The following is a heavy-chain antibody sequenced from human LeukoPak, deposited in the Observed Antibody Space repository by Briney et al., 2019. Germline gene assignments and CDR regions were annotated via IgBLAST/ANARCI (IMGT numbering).Heavy chain of an antibody. Sequence: SETLSLTCTVSGGSISNYYWNWIRQPPGKGLEWIGYIYYSGSTNYNPSLKSRVTISVDTSKNQFSLKLSSVTAADTAEYYCARGAYYDSSGYYPERFDYWGQGTLVTVSS. J-gene: IGHJ4*02. CDR3: ARGAYYDSSGYYPERFDY. D-gene: IGHD3-22*01. CDR1: GGSISNYY. V-gene: IGHV4-59*01. CDR2: IYYSGST.